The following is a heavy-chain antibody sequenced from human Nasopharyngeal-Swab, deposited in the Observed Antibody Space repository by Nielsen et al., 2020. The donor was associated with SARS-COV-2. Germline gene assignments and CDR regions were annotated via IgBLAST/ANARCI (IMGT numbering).Heavy chain of an antibody. CDR1: GGSISSYY. CDR2: IYYSGST. CDR3: ARGPPIYYYDSSGHPPYYFDY. Sequence: SETLSLTCTVSGGSISSYYWSWIRQPPGKGLEWIGYIYYSGSTNYNPSLKSRVTISVDTSKNQFSLKLSSVTAADTAVYYCARGPPIYYYDSSGHPPYYFDYWGRGTLVTVSS. V-gene: IGHV4-59*01. J-gene: IGHJ4*02. D-gene: IGHD3-22*01.